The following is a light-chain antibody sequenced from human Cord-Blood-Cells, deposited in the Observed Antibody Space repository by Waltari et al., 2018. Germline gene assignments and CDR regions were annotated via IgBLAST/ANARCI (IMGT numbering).Light chain of an antibody. Sequence: SARTQHAPAPASPEQTCTGCCTGTSSHDGCVTYVPWYQQHPGKAPKLMIYDVSNRPSGVSNRFSGSKSGNTASLTISGLQAEDEADYYCSSYTSSSSRVFGGGTKLTVL. CDR2: DVS. CDR1: SSHDGCVTY. J-gene: IGLJ3*02. V-gene: IGLV2-14*03. CDR3: SSYTSSSSRV.